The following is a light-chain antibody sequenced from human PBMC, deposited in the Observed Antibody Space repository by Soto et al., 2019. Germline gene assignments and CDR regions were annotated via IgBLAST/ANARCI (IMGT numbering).Light chain of an antibody. J-gene: IGKJ1*01. CDR3: QQYGSSPWT. CDR2: GAS. V-gene: IGKV3-20*01. Sequence: EIVLTQSPGTLSLSPRERANLSCRASQSVSSSYLAWYQQKPGQAPRPLIYGASSRAIGIPDRFSGSGSGTDFTLTISRLEPEDFAVYYCQQYGSSPWTFGQGTKVDIK. CDR1: QSVSSSY.